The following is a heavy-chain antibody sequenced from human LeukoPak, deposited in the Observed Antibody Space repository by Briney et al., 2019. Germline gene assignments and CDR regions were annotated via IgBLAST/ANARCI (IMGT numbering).Heavy chain of an antibody. CDR2: IKSKRDGETT. V-gene: IGHV3-15*01. J-gene: IGHJ4*02. CDR3: TSLVGSPTY. CDR1: GFNFQYAW. Sequence: PGGSLRLSCAGSGFNFQYAWMTWVRQAPRKGLEWVGRIKSKRDGETTDYAALVKSRFSISRDDSKNTVYLQMNSLRTEDTAVYYCTSLVGSPTYWGQGTLVIVSS. D-gene: IGHD4-23*01.